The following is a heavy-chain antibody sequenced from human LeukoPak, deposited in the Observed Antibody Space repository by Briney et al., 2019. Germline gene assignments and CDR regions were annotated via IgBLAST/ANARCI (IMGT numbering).Heavy chain of an antibody. D-gene: IGHD6-6*01. CDR2: ISSSSSTI. CDR1: GFNFDRYT. CDR3: AREDGSSFDP. V-gene: IGHV3-48*01. Sequence: GGSLRLSCATSGFNFDRYTIHWVRQAPGKGLEWVSYISSSSSTIYYADSVKGRFTISRDNAKNSLYLRMNSLRAEDTAVYYCAREDGSSFDPWGQGTLVTVSS. J-gene: IGHJ5*02.